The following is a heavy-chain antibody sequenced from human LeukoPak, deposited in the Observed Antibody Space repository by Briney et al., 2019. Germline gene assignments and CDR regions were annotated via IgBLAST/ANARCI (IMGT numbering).Heavy chain of an antibody. CDR1: GFTFSSYA. D-gene: IGHD2-15*01. CDR3: AKVARGHIVVVVAAKDAFDI. V-gene: IGHV3-30*04. CDR2: ISYDGSNK. Sequence: PGRSLRLSCAASGFTFSSYAMHWVRQAPGKGLEWVAVISYDGSNKYYADSVKGRFTISRDNSKNTLYLQMNSLRAEDTAVYYCAKVARGHIVVVVAAKDAFDIWGQGTMVTVSS. J-gene: IGHJ3*02.